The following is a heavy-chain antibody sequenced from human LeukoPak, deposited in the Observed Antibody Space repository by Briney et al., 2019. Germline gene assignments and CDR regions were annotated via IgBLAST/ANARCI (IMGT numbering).Heavy chain of an antibody. J-gene: IGHJ3*02. CDR1: GYTFTGYY. D-gene: IGHD6-19*01. CDR3: ARAFSSGWSSGAFDI. V-gene: IGHV1-2*04. Sequence: GASVKVSCKASGYTFTGYYMHWVRQAPGQGLEWMGWINPNSGGTNYAQKFQGWVTMTGDTSISTAYMELSRLRSDDTAVYYCARAFSSGWSSGAFDIWGQGTMVTVSS. CDR2: INPNSGGT.